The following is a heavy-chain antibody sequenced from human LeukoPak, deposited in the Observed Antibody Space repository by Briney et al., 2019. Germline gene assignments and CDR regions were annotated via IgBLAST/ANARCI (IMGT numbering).Heavy chain of an antibody. Sequence: SQTLSLTCAVSGGSISSGAYSWSWIRQPPGKGLEWIIYIYYSDSFYNPSLKSRVTISVDTSKNQFSLRLNSVTAADTAVYYCASHSGGYAYWGQGTLVTVSS. D-gene: IGHD5-12*01. CDR1: GGSISSGAYS. CDR3: ASHSGGYAY. CDR2: IYYSDS. V-gene: IGHV4-30-4*07. J-gene: IGHJ4*02.